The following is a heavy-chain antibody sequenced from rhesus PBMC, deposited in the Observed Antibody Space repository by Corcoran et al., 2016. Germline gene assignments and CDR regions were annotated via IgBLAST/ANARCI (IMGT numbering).Heavy chain of an antibody. CDR3: ARRNYGNSWDY. CDR2: IYESGGST. J-gene: IGHJ4*01. D-gene: IGHD4-35*01. Sequence: QVQLQESGPAVVKPSETLSLTCAVSGGPISSSNWWSWIRPSPGKGLEWIGGIYESGGSTGYKPSHERRGTISIDTSKNQVSLKLSSVTAADTAVYYCARRNYGNSWDYWGQGVLVTVSS. CDR1: GGPISSSNW. V-gene: IGHV4-93*02.